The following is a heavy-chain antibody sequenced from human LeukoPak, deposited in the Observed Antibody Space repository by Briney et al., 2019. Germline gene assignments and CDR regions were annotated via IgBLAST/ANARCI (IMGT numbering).Heavy chain of an antibody. Sequence: PGGSLRLSCAASGFTVSSNYMSWVRQAPGQGLGWVSVIYAGGGTYYADSVKGRFTISRDISKNTLYLQTNSLRAEDTAVYYCARVSGSLCFDYWGQGTLVTVSS. CDR2: IYAGGGT. D-gene: IGHD1-20*01. CDR3: ARVSGSLCFDY. V-gene: IGHV3-66*01. J-gene: IGHJ4*02. CDR1: GFTVSSNY.